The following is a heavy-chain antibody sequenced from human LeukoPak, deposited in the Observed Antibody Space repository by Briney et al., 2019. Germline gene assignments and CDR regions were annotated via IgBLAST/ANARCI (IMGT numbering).Heavy chain of an antibody. J-gene: IGHJ5*02. D-gene: IGHD6-13*01. CDR3: ARTGSSWYLNWFDP. CDR2: IYHSGST. V-gene: IGHV4-30-2*02. CDR1: GGSISSGGYY. Sequence: SQTLSLTCTVSGGSISSGGYYWSWIRQPPGKGLEWIGYIYHSGSTYYNPSLKSRVTISVDRSKNQFSLKLNSVTAADTAVYYCARTGSSWYLNWFDPWGQGTLVTVSS.